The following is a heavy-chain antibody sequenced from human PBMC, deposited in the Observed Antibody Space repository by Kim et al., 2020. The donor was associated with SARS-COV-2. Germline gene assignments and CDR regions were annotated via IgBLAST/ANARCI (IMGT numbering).Heavy chain of an antibody. CDR2: IWYDGSNK. Sequence: GGSLRLSCAASGFTFSSYGMHWVRQAPGKGLEWVAVIWYDGSNKYYADSVKGRFTISRDNSKNTLYLQMNSLRAEDTAVYYCAKVDDILTGYYFAAPGPPDYWGQGTLVTVSS. CDR3: AKVDDILTGYYFAAPGPPDY. V-gene: IGHV3-33*06. D-gene: IGHD3-9*01. CDR1: GFTFSSYG. J-gene: IGHJ4*02.